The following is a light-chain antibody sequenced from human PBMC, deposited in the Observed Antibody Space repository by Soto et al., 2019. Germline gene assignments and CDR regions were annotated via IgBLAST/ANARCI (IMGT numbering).Light chain of an antibody. CDR3: QQYYSTPKT. CDR1: QRVLYSSNNKNY. Sequence: DIVMTQSPDSLAVYLGERATINCKSSQRVLYSSNNKNYLAWYQQKPGQPPKLLIYWASTLESGVPDRFSGSGSGTDFTLTISSLQAEDVAVYYCQQYYSTPKTFGQGTKGEIK. CDR2: WAS. J-gene: IGKJ1*01. V-gene: IGKV4-1*01.